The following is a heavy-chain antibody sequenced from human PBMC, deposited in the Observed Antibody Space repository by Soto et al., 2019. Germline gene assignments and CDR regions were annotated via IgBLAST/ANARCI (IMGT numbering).Heavy chain of an antibody. V-gene: IGHV4-34*01. J-gene: IGHJ5*02. CDR3: ARRSAAGP. D-gene: IGHD6-25*01. Sequence: PSETLSLTCAVYGGSFSGYYWSWIRQPPGKGLEWIGEINHSGSTNYNPSLKSRVTISVDTSKNQFSLKLSSVTAADTAVYYGARRSAAGPWGQGTLVTVSS. CDR2: INHSGST. CDR1: GGSFSGYY.